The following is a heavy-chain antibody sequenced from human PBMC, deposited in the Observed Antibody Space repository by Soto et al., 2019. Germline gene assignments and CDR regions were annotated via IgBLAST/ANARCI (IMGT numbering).Heavy chain of an antibody. Sequence: SETLSLTCAVYGGSFSGYYWSWIRQPPGKGLEWIGEINHSGSTNYNPSLKSRVTISVDTSKNQFSLKLSSVTAADTAVYYCARGRVHEVIAAAGPRTPEQSDIWGQGTMVTVSS. CDR2: INHSGST. D-gene: IGHD6-13*01. J-gene: IGHJ3*02. CDR3: ARGRVHEVIAAAGPRTPEQSDI. V-gene: IGHV4-34*01. CDR1: GGSFSGYY.